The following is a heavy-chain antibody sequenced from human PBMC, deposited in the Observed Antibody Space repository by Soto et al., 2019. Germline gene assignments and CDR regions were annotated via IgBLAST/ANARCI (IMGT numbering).Heavy chain of an antibody. D-gene: IGHD6-19*01. CDR2: ISAYNGNT. CDR1: GYTFTSYG. J-gene: IGHJ3*02. V-gene: IGHV1-18*01. CDR3: ARDSSGWYSFDI. Sequence: ASVKVSCKASGYTFTSYGISWVRQAPGQGLEWMGWISAYNGNTNYAQKLQGRVTMTTDASTSTAYMELRSLRSDDTAVYYCARDSSGWYSFDIWGQETMVTVSS.